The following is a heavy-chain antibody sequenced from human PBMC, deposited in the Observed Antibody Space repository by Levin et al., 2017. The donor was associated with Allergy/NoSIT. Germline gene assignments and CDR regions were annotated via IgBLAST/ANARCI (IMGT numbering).Heavy chain of an antibody. CDR2: TYYRSKWYN. CDR1: GASVSSDSAA. J-gene: IGHJ5*02. Sequence: LRLSCAISGASVSSDSAAWNWIRQSPSRGLEWLGRTYYRSKWYNDYAVSVKSRITINPDTSKNQFSLQLNSVTPEDTAVYYCARDYPRPGHCSSTTCYISWFDPWGQGTLVTVSS. D-gene: IGHD2-2*02. V-gene: IGHV6-1*01. CDR3: ARDYPRPGHCSSTTCYISWFDP.